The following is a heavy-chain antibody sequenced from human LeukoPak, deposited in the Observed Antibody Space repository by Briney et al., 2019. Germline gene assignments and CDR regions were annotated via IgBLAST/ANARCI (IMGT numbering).Heavy chain of an antibody. V-gene: IGHV3-7*01. J-gene: IGHJ4*02. CDR1: GFTFSSYW. CDR2: IKQDGSEK. Sequence: GGSLRLSCAASGFTFSSYWMSWVRQAPGKGLEWVASIKQDGSEKYYVDSVKGRFTISRDNAKNSLYLQMNSLRAEDTAVYYCARKGQWPTYYFDYWGQGTLVTVSS. CDR3: ARKGQWPTYYFDY. D-gene: IGHD6-19*01.